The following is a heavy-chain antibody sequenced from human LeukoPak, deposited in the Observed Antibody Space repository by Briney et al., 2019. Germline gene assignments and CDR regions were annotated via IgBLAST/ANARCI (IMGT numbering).Heavy chain of an antibody. CDR2: IYSGGST. J-gene: IGHJ6*03. CDR3: AKDPRAAGPYYYYYYMDV. V-gene: IGHV3-53*05. Sequence: PGGSLRLSCTVSGFTVSSDSMSWVRQAPGKGLEWVSFIYSGGSTHYSDSVKGRFTISRDNSKNTLYLQMNSLRADDTAMYYCAKDPRAAGPYYYYYYMDVWGQGTTVTVSS. CDR1: GFTVSSDS. D-gene: IGHD6-13*01.